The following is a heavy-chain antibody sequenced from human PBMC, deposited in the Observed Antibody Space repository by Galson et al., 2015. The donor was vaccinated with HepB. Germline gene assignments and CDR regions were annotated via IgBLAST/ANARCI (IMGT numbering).Heavy chain of an antibody. CDR2: INPNSGGT. J-gene: IGHJ5*02. CDR1: GYTFTGYY. Sequence: SVKVSCKASGYTFTGYYMHWVRQAPGQGLEWMGRINPNSGGTNYAQKFQGRVTMTRDTSISTAYMELSRLRSDDTAVYYCARARPIMQQLVPRDNWFDPWGQGTLVTVSS. D-gene: IGHD6-13*01. CDR3: ARARPIMQQLVPRDNWFDP. V-gene: IGHV1-2*06.